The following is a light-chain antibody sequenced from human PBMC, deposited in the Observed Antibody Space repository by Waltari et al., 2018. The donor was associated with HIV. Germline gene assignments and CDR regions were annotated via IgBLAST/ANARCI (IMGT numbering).Light chain of an antibody. Sequence: DIVMTQSPDSLAVPLGERATITCNSSQTVVYSSNKKNFLSWYQQKPGQPPKLLISCATTRDSGVPDGFSGSGYGTDFTLTVSSLQAEDVAFYYCQQYYSTPYTFGRGTKV. CDR3: QQYYSTPYT. CDR2: CAT. V-gene: IGKV4-1*01. CDR1: QTVVYSSNKKNF. J-gene: IGKJ2*01.